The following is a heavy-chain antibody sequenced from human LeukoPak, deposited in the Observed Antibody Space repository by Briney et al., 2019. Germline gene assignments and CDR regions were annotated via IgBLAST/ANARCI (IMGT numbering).Heavy chain of an antibody. CDR1: GFTFDDYG. Sequence: RPGGSLRLSCAASGFTFDDYGMSWVRQAPGKGLEWVSGINWNGGSTGYADSVKGRFTISRDNAKNSLYLQMNSLRAEDTALYYCARARELLWFGELSYYLDYWGQGTLVTVSS. CDR2: INWNGGST. V-gene: IGHV3-20*04. J-gene: IGHJ4*02. CDR3: ARARELLWFGELSYYLDY. D-gene: IGHD3-10*01.